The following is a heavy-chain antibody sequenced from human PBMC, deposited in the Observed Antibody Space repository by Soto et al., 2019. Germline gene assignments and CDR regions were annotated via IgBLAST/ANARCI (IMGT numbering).Heavy chain of an antibody. D-gene: IGHD6-13*01. V-gene: IGHV3-30*18. CDR3: AKPPGFGSSWSDWYFDL. CDR1: GFTFSSYG. CDR2: ISYDGSNK. J-gene: IGHJ2*01. Sequence: QVQLVESGGGVVQPGRSLRLSCAASGFTFSSYGMHWVRQAPGKGLEWVAVISYDGSNKYYADSVKGRFTISRDNSKNTLYLQMNSPRAEDTAVYYCAKPPGFGSSWSDWYFDLWGRGTLVTVSS.